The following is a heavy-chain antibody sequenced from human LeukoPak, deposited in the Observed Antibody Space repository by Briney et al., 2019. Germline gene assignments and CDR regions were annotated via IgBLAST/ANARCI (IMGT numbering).Heavy chain of an antibody. D-gene: IGHD3-10*02. CDR2: ISSSGSTI. CDR3: ARDVPDY. J-gene: IGHJ4*02. CDR1: GFPLRSYY. V-gene: IGHV3-48*03. Sequence: PGGSLRLSCAASGFPLRSYYMNWVRQAPGKELEWVSYISSSGSTIYYADSVRGRFTVSRDNAKNSLHLQMNNLRAEDTAVYYCARDVPDYWGQGTQVTVSS.